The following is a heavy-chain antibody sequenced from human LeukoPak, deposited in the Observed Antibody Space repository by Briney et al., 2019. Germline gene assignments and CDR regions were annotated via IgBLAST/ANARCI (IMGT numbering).Heavy chain of an antibody. CDR2: IYSGGST. CDR1: GFTVSSNY. CDR3: ARKKAFPYGMDV. Sequence: PGGSLRLSCAASGFTVSSNYMSWVRQAPGKGLEWVSVIYSGGSTYYADSVKGRFTISRDNSKNTLYLQMNSLRAEDTAVYYCARKKAFPYGMDVWGQGTTVTVSS. J-gene: IGHJ6*02. V-gene: IGHV3-53*01.